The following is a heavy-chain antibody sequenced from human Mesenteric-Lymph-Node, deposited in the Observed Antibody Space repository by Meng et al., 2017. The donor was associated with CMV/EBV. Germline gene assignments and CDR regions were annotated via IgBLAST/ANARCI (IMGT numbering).Heavy chain of an antibody. Sequence: CTASGGSFSIHAINWVRQAPGQGLGWMGRINPNRGDTNYAQKFQGRVTMARDTSITTAYMELNRLTSDDTGLYYCARGGSAFSGELDYWGQGTLVTVSS. CDR3: ARGGSAFSGELDY. J-gene: IGHJ4*02. V-gene: IGHV1-2*05. D-gene: IGHD5-12*01. CDR1: GGSFSIHA. CDR2: INPNRGDT.